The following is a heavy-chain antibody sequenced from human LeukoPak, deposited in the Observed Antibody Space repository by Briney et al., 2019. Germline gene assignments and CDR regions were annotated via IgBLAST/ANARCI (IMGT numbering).Heavy chain of an antibody. CDR1: GGSFSSYY. V-gene: IGHV4-34*01. CDR3: ARVPSYYYDSSGYFVDY. Sequence: SETLSLTCTVSGGSFSSYYWSWIRQPPGKGLEWIGEINHSGSTNYNPSLKSRVTISVDTSKNQFSLKLSSVTAADTAVYYCARVPSYYYDSSGYFVDYWGQGTLVTVSS. D-gene: IGHD3-22*01. J-gene: IGHJ4*02. CDR2: INHSGST.